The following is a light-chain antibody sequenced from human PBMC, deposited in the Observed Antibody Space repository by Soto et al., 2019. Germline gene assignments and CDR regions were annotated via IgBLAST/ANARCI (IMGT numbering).Light chain of an antibody. CDR1: SSNIGNNA. CDR3: AAWDDSLNGLV. V-gene: IGLV1-36*01. CDR2: YDD. J-gene: IGLJ2*01. Sequence: QSVLTQPPSVSDAPRQRVTISCSGSSSNIGNNAVNWYQQLPGKAPKLLIYYDDLLPSGVSDRFSGSKSGTSASLAISGLQSEDEADYYCAAWDDSLNGLVFGGGTKVTV.